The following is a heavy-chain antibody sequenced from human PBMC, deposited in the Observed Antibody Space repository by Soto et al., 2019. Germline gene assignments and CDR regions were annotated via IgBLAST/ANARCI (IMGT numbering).Heavy chain of an antibody. CDR2: ISWNSGSI. Sequence: EVQLVESGGGLVQPGRSLRLSCVVSGFTFDDYAMHWVRQAPGKGLEWVSGISWNSGSIGYADSVKGRFTISRDSAKNSLYLQMNSLRGDDTALYYCAKGSLYEWNDWFDPWGQGTLVTVSS. CDR3: AKGSLYEWNDWFDP. V-gene: IGHV3-9*01. D-gene: IGHD1-1*01. J-gene: IGHJ5*02. CDR1: GFTFDDYA.